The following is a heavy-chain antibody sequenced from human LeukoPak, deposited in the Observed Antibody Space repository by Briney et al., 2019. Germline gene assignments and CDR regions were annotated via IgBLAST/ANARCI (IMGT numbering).Heavy chain of an antibody. V-gene: IGHV3-33*01. CDR2: IWYDGSKK. CDR3: ARGLGGLTYTDI. J-gene: IGHJ3*02. CDR1: GFTFSSYG. Sequence: PGGSLRLSCAASGFTFSSYGMHWVRQAPGKGLEWVAVIWYDGSKKYYADSVKGRFTISRDDARNTLFLQMNSLRAEDTALYYCARGLGGLTYTDIWGQGTMVTVSS. D-gene: IGHD3-16*01.